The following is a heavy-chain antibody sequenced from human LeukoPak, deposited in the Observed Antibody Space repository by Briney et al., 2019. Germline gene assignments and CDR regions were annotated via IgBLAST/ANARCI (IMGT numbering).Heavy chain of an antibody. CDR2: IYPGDSDT. D-gene: IGHD1-1*01. J-gene: IGHJ4*02. Sequence: GESLKISCKGSGYIFTRYWIGWVRQTPGKGLEWVGIIYPGDSDTRYSPSFQGQVTISADKSISTAYLQWRSLKASDTAMYYCAAPSNRGNWYPPPDDYWGQGTLVTVSS. V-gene: IGHV5-51*01. CDR1: GYIFTRYW. CDR3: AAPSNRGNWYPPPDDY.